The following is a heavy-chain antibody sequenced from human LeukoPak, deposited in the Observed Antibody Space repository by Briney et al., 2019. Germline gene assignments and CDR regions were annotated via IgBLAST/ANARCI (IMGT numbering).Heavy chain of an antibody. CDR3: ARDVRGDDILTMDV. CDR1: GYTFTGYY. V-gene: IGHV1-2*02. J-gene: IGHJ6*04. D-gene: IGHD3-9*01. Sequence: ASVKVSCKASGYTFTGYYMHWVRQAPGQGLEWLGWINLNNGDTQHQGRVTMTRDTSISTAYMDLSRLTSDDTAVYYCARDVRGDDILTMDVWGKGTTVTISS. CDR2: INLNNGDT.